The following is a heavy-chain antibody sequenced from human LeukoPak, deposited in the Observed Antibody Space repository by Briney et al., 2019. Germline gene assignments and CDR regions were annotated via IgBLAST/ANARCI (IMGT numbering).Heavy chain of an antibody. D-gene: IGHD1-20*01. V-gene: IGHV4-59*08. CDR1: SGSISSYY. J-gene: IGHJ4*02. CDR2: IYYSGST. Sequence: SETLSLTCTVSSGSISSYYWSWIRQPPGKGLEWIGYIYYSGSTNYNPSLKSRVTISVDTSKNQFSLKLSSVTAADTAVYYCARHGIDWGQGTLVTVSS. CDR3: ARHGID.